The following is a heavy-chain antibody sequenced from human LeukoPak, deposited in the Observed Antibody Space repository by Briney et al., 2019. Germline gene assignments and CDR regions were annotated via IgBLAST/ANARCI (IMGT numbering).Heavy chain of an antibody. D-gene: IGHD2-21*02. CDR3: ASLSQVTTCAKFEY. CDR1: GDSLSSGLYD. J-gene: IGHJ4*02. V-gene: IGHV4-39*01. CDR2: VDYSGRT. Sequence: SETLSLTCTVSGDSLSSGLYDWGWIRQPPGKGLTWIGSVDYSGRTTFTPSFADPVALAADTSKHQFSLKLSSVTAAHTATYYCASLSQVTTCAKFEYWGQGILVTVAS.